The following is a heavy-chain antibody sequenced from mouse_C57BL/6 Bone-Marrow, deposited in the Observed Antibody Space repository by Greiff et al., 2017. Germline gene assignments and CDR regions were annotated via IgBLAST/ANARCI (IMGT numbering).Heavy chain of an antibody. CDR2: IDPSDSYT. J-gene: IGHJ3*01. Sequence: QVQLQQPGAELVKPGASVKLSCKASGYTFTSYWMQWVKQRPGQGLEWIGEIDPSDSYTNYNQKFKGKATLTVDTSSSTAYMQLSSLTSEDSAVYYCARSDDYDGFAYWGQGTLVTGSA. CDR3: ARSDDYDGFAY. V-gene: IGHV1-50*01. CDR1: GYTFTSYW. D-gene: IGHD2-4*01.